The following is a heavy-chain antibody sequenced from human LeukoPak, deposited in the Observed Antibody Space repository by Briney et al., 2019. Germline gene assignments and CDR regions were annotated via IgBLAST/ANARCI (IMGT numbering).Heavy chain of an antibody. CDR1: GGSISSGSYY. Sequence: PSQTLSLTCTVSGGSISSGSYYWSWIRQPAGKGLEWIGRIYTSGSTNYNPSLKSRVTISVDTSKNQFSLKLSSVTAADTAVYYCARDLGGANWFDPWGQGTLVTASS. CDR3: ARDLGGANWFDP. J-gene: IGHJ5*02. V-gene: IGHV4-61*02. D-gene: IGHD3-16*01. CDR2: IYTSGST.